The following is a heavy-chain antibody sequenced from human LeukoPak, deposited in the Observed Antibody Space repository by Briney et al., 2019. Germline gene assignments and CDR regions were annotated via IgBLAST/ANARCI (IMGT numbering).Heavy chain of an antibody. CDR2: ISAYNGNT. CDR3: ARVRGSGLLNWFDP. V-gene: IGHV1-18*01. D-gene: IGHD3-16*01. Sequence: ASVKVSCKASGYTFTSYDISWVRQAPGQGPEWMGWISAYNGNTNYAQKLQGRVTMTTDTSTSTAYMELRSLRSDDTAVYYCARVRGSGLLNWFDPWGQGTLVTVSS. CDR1: GYTFTSYD. J-gene: IGHJ5*02.